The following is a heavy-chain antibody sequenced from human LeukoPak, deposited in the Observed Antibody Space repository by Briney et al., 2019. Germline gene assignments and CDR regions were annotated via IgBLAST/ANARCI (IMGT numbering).Heavy chain of an antibody. CDR1: GFTVSSNY. CDR3: AKSLGGVIVTSFDY. CDR2: IYAGGST. J-gene: IGHJ4*02. Sequence: PGGSLRLSCAASGFTVSSNYMSWVRQAPGKGLEWVSVIYAGGSTYYADSVKDRFAFSRDNSKNTLYLQMNSLRAEDTAVYYCAKSLGGVIVTSFDYWGQGTLVTVSS. D-gene: IGHD3-16*02. V-gene: IGHV3-53*01.